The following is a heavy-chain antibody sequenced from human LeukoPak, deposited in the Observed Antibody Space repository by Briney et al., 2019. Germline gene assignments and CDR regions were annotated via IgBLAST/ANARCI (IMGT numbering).Heavy chain of an antibody. D-gene: IGHD5-18*01. CDR2: IIPIFGTA. Sequence: ASVKVSCKASGGTFSSYAISWVRQAPGQGLEWMGRIIPIFGTANYAQKFQGRVTITTDESTSTAYMELSSLRSEDTAVYYCASVLRGYSYGPSFDYWGQGTLVTASS. V-gene: IGHV1-69*05. J-gene: IGHJ4*02. CDR1: GGTFSSYA. CDR3: ASVLRGYSYGPSFDY.